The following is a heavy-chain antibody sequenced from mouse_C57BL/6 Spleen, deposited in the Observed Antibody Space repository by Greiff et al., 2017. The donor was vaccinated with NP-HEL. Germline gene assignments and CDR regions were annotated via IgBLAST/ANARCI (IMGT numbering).Heavy chain of an antibody. CDR3: ARESVYYYGSSQAWFAY. CDR1: GFSLTSYG. V-gene: IGHV2-2*01. Sequence: VKVVESGPGLVQPSQSLSITCTVSGFSLTSYGVHWVRQSPGKGLEWLGVIWSGGSTDYNAAFISRLSISKDNSKSQVFFKMNSLQADDTAIYYCARESVYYYGSSQAWFAYWGQGTLVTVSA. J-gene: IGHJ3*01. D-gene: IGHD1-1*01. CDR2: IWSGGST.